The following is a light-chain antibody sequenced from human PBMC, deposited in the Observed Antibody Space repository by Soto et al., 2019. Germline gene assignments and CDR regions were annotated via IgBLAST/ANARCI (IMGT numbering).Light chain of an antibody. J-gene: IGKJ1*01. Sequence: VFTQSAGTVSLSPGERATLSCRASQSVSSSYLAWYRQKPGQAPRLLIYGASSRATGIPDRFSGSGSGTDFTLTISRLEPEDFAVYYCQQYGSSPWTFGQGTKVDIK. CDR2: GAS. CDR3: QQYGSSPWT. CDR1: QSVSSSY. V-gene: IGKV3-20*01.